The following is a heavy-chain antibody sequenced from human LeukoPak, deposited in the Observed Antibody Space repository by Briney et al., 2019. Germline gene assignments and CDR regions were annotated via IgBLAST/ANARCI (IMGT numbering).Heavy chain of an antibody. CDR2: INPNSGGT. V-gene: IGHV1-2*02. D-gene: IGHD5-18*01. CDR1: GYTFTGYY. CDR3: ARDRRYSYGPFDY. J-gene: IGHJ4*02. Sequence: ASVKVSCKASGYTFTGYYMHWVRQAPGQGLEWMGWINPNSGGTNYAQKFQGRVTMTRDTSISTAYMELSRLRSDDTAVYYCARDRRYSYGPFDYWGQGTLVTVSS.